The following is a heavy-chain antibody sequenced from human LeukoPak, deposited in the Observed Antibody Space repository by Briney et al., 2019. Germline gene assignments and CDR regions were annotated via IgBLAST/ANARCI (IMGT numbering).Heavy chain of an antibody. D-gene: IGHD3-10*01. J-gene: IGHJ6*03. Sequence: SETLSLTCTVSGYSISSGYYWDWIRQPPGKGLEWIGTLSHSGSSYYNPSLKSRVTISVDTSKNQFSLKLSSVTAADTAVYYCAREHRGSGVYYYYYYMDVWGKGTTVTISS. V-gene: IGHV4-38-2*02. CDR2: LSHSGSS. CDR1: GYSISSGYY. CDR3: AREHRGSGVYYYYYYMDV.